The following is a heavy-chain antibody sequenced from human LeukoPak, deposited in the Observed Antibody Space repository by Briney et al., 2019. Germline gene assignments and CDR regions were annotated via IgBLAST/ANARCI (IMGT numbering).Heavy chain of an antibody. CDR3: AKDFRIGYSAHFDY. V-gene: IGHV3-64*04. CDR1: GFTFSSYA. J-gene: IGHJ4*02. Sequence: TGGSLRLSCPASGFTFSSYAMHWVRQAPGKGLEYVSAISSNGGSTYYADSVKGRFSISRDNSKNTLYLQMDSLRGEDTAVYYCAKDFRIGYSAHFDYWGQGALVTVSS. CDR2: ISSNGGST. D-gene: IGHD2-21*01.